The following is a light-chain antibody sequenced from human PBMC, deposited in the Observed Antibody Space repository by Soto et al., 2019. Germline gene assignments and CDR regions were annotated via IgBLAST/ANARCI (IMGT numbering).Light chain of an antibody. CDR1: QDVSQW. CDR3: QQYSSDLNT. Sequence: DIHMTQSPSTLSASVGDRITNTCRASQDVSQWLAWYQHKPGKAPKLLIYKASTLESGVSSRFSGRGSGTEFTLTIRDLQPDDFATYYCQQYSSDLNTFGQGTKLEIK. J-gene: IGKJ2*01. CDR2: KAS. V-gene: IGKV1-5*03.